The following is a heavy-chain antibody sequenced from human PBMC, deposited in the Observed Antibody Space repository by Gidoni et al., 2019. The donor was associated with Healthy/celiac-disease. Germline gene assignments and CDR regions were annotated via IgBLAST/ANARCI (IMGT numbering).Heavy chain of an antibody. V-gene: IGHV4-31*03. CDR1: GGSISSGGYY. D-gene: IGHD4-17*01. CDR2: IYYSGST. CDR3: AREKLSDYGGPGAFDI. Sequence: QVQLQESGPGLVKPSQTLSLTCTVSGGSISSGGYYWSWIRQHPGKGLEWIGYIYYSGSTYYNPSLKSRVTISVDTSKNQFSLKLSSVTAADTAVYYCAREKLSDYGGPGAFDIWGQGTMVTVSS. J-gene: IGHJ3*02.